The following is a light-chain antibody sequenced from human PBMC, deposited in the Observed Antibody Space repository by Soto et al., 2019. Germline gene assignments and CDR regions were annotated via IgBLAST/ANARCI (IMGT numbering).Light chain of an antibody. CDR1: SSDVGGYNY. Sequence: QSVLTQPASVSGSPGQSITISCTGTSSDVGGYNYVSWYQLHQSKPPKLMIYDVSIRPSGVSNRFSGSKSGNTASLTISGRQAEDETDYYCSSYTSSSSVVFGGGTKLTVL. J-gene: IGLJ2*01. V-gene: IGLV2-14*03. CDR2: DVS. CDR3: SSYTSSSSVV.